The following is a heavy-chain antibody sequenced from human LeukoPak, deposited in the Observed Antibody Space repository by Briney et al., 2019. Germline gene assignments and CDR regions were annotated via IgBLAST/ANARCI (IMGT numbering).Heavy chain of an antibody. V-gene: IGHV1-8*03. Sequence: ASVKVSCKASGYTFTSYDINWVRQATGQGLEWMRWMNPNSGNTGYAQKFQGRVTITRNTSISTAYMELSSLRSEDTAVYYCARVGCSGGSCYSGYFDYWGQGTLVTVSS. J-gene: IGHJ4*02. CDR2: MNPNSGNT. CDR3: ARVGCSGGSCYSGYFDY. D-gene: IGHD2-15*01. CDR1: GYTFTSYD.